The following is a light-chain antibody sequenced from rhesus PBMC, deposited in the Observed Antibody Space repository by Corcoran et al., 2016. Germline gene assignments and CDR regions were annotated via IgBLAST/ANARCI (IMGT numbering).Light chain of an antibody. CDR1: QGITND. CDR3: KHYYSTPLT. J-gene: IGKJ4*01. Sequence: DIQMTQSPSSLSASVGDRVTITCRASQGITNDLAWYQQKPGETPKLLIYEASSLQSGIPSRFSGSGSGTDFTLTISSLQSEDFATYYCKHYYSTPLTFGGGTKVELK. V-gene: IGKV1-25*01. CDR2: EAS.